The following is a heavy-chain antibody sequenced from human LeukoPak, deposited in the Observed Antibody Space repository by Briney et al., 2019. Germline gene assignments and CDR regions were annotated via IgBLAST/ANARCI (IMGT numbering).Heavy chain of an antibody. D-gene: IGHD6-13*01. J-gene: IGHJ3*02. V-gene: IGHV1-69*06. CDR1: GGTFSSYA. CDR3: ASEQQLAHDAFDI. Sequence: GASVKVSCKASGGTFSSYAISWVRQAPGQGLEWMGGIIPIFGTANYAQKFQGRVTITADKSTSTAYMELSSLRSEDTAVYYCASEQQLAHDAFDIWGQGTMVTVSS. CDR2: IIPIFGTA.